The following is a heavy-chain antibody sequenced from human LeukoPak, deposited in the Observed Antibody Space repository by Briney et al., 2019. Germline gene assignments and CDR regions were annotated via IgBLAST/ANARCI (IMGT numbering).Heavy chain of an antibody. D-gene: IGHD2-2*01. V-gene: IGHV3-21*01. J-gene: IGHJ6*03. CDR1: EFTFSTYG. CDR2: ISSSSSYI. CDR3: ARGVDCSSTSCHPNYYYYMDV. Sequence: GGSLRLSCAASEFTFSTYGMSWVRQAPGKGLEWVSSISSSSSYIYYADSVKGRFTISRDNAKNSLYLQMNSLRAEDTAVYYCARGVDCSSTSCHPNYYYYMDVWGKGTTVTVSS.